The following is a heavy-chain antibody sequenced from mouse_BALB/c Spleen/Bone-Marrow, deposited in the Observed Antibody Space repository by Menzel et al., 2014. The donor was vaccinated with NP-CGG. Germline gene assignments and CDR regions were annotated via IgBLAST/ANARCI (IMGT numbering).Heavy chain of an antibody. D-gene: IGHD3-2*01. CDR2: IYPSDSYT. Sequence: QVQLQQPGAELVRPGASVKLSCKASGYTFTSYWINWVKQRPGQGLEWIGNIYPSDSYTNYNQKFKDKATLTADKSSSTAYMQLSSLTSDDSAVYFCAREWTARAVDYWGQGTTLTVSS. V-gene: IGHV1-69*02. J-gene: IGHJ2*01. CDR1: GYTFTSYW. CDR3: AREWTARAVDY.